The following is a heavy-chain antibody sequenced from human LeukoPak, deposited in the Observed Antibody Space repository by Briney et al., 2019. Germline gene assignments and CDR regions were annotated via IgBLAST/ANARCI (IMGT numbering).Heavy chain of an antibody. V-gene: IGHV4-59*12. Sequence: SETLSLTCNVSGGSISSYYWSWIRQPPGKGLEWIGYMYYSGNTNYNPSLKSRVTTSVDSSKNQFSLKLSSVTAADTAVYYCASLAAAGTAAFDIWGQGTMVTVSS. J-gene: IGHJ3*02. D-gene: IGHD6-13*01. CDR1: GGSISSYY. CDR3: ASLAAAGTAAFDI. CDR2: MYYSGNT.